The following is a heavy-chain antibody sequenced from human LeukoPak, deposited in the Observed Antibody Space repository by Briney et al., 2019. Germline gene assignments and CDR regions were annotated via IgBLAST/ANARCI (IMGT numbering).Heavy chain of an antibody. CDR3: AFRGPMIDQRNWFDP. V-gene: IGHV1-69*13. Sequence: SVKVSCKASGGASGGTFNTYVINWLRQAPGQGLEWVGGIVPIFGRANYAQKFQGRVTIIADEPTSTVYMELSGLRSEDTAVYYCAFRGPMIDQRNWFDPWGQGTQVTVSS. D-gene: IGHD2-21*01. CDR1: GGTFNTYV. CDR2: IVPIFGRA. J-gene: IGHJ5*02.